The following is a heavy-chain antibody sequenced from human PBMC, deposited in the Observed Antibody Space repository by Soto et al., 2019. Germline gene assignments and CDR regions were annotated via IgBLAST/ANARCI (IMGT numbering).Heavy chain of an antibody. Sequence: QVQLVQSGAEVKKPGASVKVSCKTSGYTFTTYGISWVRQAPGQGLEWMGWISPYNGNTKYAQKLQGRVTMTADTPTSTAYMDLRSLTSDDTAVYYCTTACFGEFVYYFDYWGQGTLVTVSS. CDR3: TTACFGEFVYYFDY. CDR1: GYTFTTYG. CDR2: ISPYNGNT. J-gene: IGHJ4*02. D-gene: IGHD3-10*01. V-gene: IGHV1-18*01.